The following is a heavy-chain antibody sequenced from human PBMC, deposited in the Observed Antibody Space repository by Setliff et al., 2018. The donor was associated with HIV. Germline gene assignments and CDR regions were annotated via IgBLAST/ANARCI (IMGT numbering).Heavy chain of an antibody. CDR3: ARYLGGNEFDV. Sequence: ASVKVSCKVSGYTFSNYGISWVRQAPGQGPEWMGWISAHNDNTNYGQKFQDRVTMTTDTATSTAYMELTSLRSDDTAVYYCARYLGGNEFDVWGQGTKVTVSS. CDR2: ISAHNDNT. V-gene: IGHV1-18*01. J-gene: IGHJ3*01. CDR1: GYTFSNYG. D-gene: IGHD3-10*01.